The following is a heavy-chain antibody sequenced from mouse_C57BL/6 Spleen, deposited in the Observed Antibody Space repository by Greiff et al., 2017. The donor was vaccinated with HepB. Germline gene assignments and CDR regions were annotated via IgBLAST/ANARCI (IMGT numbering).Heavy chain of an antibody. CDR2: IYPGSGST. CDR1: GYTFTSYW. CDR3: AREITGTYYFDY. J-gene: IGHJ2*01. Sequence: QVQLKESGAELVKPGASVKMSCKASGYTFTSYWITWVKQRPGQGLEWIGDIYPGSGSTNYNEKFKSKATLTVDTSSSTAYMQLSSLTSEDSAVYYCAREITGTYYFDYWGQGTTLTVSS. V-gene: IGHV1-55*01. D-gene: IGHD4-1*01.